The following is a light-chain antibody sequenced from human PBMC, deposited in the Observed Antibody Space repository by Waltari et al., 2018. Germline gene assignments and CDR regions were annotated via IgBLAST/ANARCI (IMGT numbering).Light chain of an antibody. J-gene: IGKJ3*01. CDR1: QSIASY. Sequence: DIQLTQSPSSLYASVGDRVTITCRASQSIASYLNWYQQKPGKAPKFLIYSASSLQSGVPSRFSGSRSGTDFTLTTNSLQPEDFAVYYCQQSYSSPFTFGPGTRVDIK. CDR2: SAS. V-gene: IGKV1-39*01. CDR3: QQSYSSPFT.